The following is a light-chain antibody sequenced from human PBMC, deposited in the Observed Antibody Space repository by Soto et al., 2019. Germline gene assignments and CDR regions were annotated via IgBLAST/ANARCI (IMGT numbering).Light chain of an antibody. Sequence: DIAMTQSPATLSVSLGERATLSCRASQRVXSSYGAWYQQRRGQAPRLLTYGATSRDTGIPDRFSGSGSGTDFTLTSSRMEPEDLSVYYCHQYGSATATFGQGTKVDI. V-gene: IGKV3-20*01. CDR3: HQYGSATAT. CDR1: QRVXSSY. J-gene: IGKJ1*01. CDR2: GAT.